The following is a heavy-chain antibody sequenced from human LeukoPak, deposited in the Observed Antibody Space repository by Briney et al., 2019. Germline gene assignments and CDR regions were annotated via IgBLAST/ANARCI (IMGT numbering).Heavy chain of an antibody. CDR2: INSDGSDT. CDR3: ARDSTDSGSNDY. J-gene: IGHJ4*02. CDR1: GFXFSSYW. D-gene: IGHD1-26*01. Sequence: GGSLRLSCAASGFXFSSYWIHWVRQAPGKGLVWVSRINSDGSDTSYADSVKGRFTISRDNAKKTLYLQMNSLRAEDTAVYYCARDSTDSGSNDYWGQGTLVTVSS. V-gene: IGHV3-74*01.